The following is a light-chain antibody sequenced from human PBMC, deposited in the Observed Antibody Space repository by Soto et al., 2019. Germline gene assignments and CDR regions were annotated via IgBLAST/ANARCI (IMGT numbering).Light chain of an antibody. Sequence: IVLTQSPGTLALSPGERATLSCRASQTINSRYLAWYQQNPGQAPRLIIYGSSIRATGIPDRFSGSESGTDFTLAIIRLEPEEFAVYYCLHYGTAKRTFGQGTKVEIK. V-gene: IGKV3-20*01. CDR1: QTINSRY. J-gene: IGKJ1*01. CDR2: GSS. CDR3: LHYGTAKRT.